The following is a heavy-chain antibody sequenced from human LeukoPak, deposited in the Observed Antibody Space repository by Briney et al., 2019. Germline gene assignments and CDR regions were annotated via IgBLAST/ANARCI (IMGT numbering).Heavy chain of an antibody. V-gene: IGHV4-61*01. CDR2: IYYSGST. D-gene: IGHD1-26*01. Sequence: SETLSLTCTVSGGSVSSGSYYWSWIRQPPGKGLEWIGYIYYSGSTNYNPSLKSRVTISVDTSKNQFSLKLSSVTAADTAVYYCARDNGSYFPWFDPWGQGTLVTVSS. CDR1: GGSVSSGSYY. J-gene: IGHJ5*02. CDR3: ARDNGSYFPWFDP.